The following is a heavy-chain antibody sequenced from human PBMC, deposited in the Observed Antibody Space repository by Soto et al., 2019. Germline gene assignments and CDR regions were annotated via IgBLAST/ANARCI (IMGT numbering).Heavy chain of an antibody. CDR2: VSQSGNT. D-gene: IGHD3-10*01. J-gene: IGHJ5*02. CDR3: AREVPGLREVNRNWFDP. V-gene: IGHV4-4*02. CDR1: GDSISGSYW. Sequence: SETLSLTCTVSGDSISGSYWWSWVRQPPGKGLEWIGEVSQSGNTNYNPSLMSRLTISVDKSKNQFSLRLTYVTAADTGIYYCAREVPGLREVNRNWFDPWGQGALVTVSS.